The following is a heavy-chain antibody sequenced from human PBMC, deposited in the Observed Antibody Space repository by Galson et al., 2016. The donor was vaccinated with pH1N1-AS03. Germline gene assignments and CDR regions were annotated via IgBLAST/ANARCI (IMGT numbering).Heavy chain of an antibody. Sequence: SLRLSCAASGFTFDDYAMNWVRQAPGKGLEWVSSISWNSGSVVYTESVKGRFTISRDNAKNSLYLQMKSLRPEDTALYYCTREPALFPEGGTDFWGRGTLVAVSS. CDR1: GFTFDDYA. CDR3: TREPALFPEGGTDF. V-gene: IGHV3-9*01. D-gene: IGHD1-26*01. J-gene: IGHJ2*01. CDR2: ISWNSGSV.